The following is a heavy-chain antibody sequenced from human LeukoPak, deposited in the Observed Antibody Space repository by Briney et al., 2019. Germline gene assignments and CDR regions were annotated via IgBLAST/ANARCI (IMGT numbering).Heavy chain of an antibody. CDR1: GYSLTNYW. CDR3: ARRGDYGRPFDY. D-gene: IGHD4-17*01. J-gene: IGHJ4*02. CDR2: IYPGDSDT. Sequence: GESLKISCKASGYSLTNYWIGWARQMPGKGLEWMGIIYPGDSDTRYSPSFQGRVTISADKSINTAYLQWSSLKASDTVMYYCARRGDYGRPFDYWGQGTLVTVSS. V-gene: IGHV5-51*01.